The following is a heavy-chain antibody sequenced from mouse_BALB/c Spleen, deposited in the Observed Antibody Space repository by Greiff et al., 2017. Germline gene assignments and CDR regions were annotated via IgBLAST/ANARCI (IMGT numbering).Heavy chain of an antibody. V-gene: IGHV5-17*02. CDR2: ISSGSSTI. D-gene: IGHD2-14*01. Sequence: EVQGVESGGGLVQPGGSRKLSCAASGFTFSSFGMHWVRQAPEKGLEWVAYISSGSSTIYYADTVKGRFTISRDNPKNTLFLQMTSLRSEDTAMYYCAGVRRGYWYFDVWGAGTTVTVSS. CDR1: GFTFSSFG. CDR3: AGVRRGYWYFDV. J-gene: IGHJ1*01.